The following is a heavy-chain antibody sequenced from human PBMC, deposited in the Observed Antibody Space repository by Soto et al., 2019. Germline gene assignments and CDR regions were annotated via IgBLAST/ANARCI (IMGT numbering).Heavy chain of an antibody. CDR2: IQSGGPT. D-gene: IGHD2-15*01. CDR1: GFTVSSKY. J-gene: IGHJ6*04. CDR3: ARDDVLCDGGRCYGVPLAF. V-gene: IGHV3-66*01. Sequence: GGSLRLSCAASGFTVSSKYMSWVRQAPGKGLEWVSLIQSGGPTYYADSVKGRFTISRDTSENTLHLQMDSLRAEDTAVYYCARDDVLCDGGRCYGVPLAFWGKGTTVPVSS.